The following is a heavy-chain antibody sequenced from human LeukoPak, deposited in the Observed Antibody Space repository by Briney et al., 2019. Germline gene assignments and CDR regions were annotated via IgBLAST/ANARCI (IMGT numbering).Heavy chain of an antibody. CDR2: IYSGGST. Sequence: GGSLRLSCAASGFTVSSNYMSWVRQAPGKGLEWVSVIYSGGSTYYADSVKGRFTISRDNSKNTLYLQMNSLRAEDTAVYYCAKDEQQLVPFGMFDYWGQGTLVTVSS. CDR3: AKDEQQLVPFGMFDY. CDR1: GFTVSSNY. D-gene: IGHD6-13*01. V-gene: IGHV3-66*01. J-gene: IGHJ4*02.